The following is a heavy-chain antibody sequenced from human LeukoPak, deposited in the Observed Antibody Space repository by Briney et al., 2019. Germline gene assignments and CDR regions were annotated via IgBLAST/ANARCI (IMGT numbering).Heavy chain of an antibody. D-gene: IGHD4-17*01. CDR1: RFTFSSYG. J-gene: IGHJ4*02. V-gene: IGHV3-30*18. CDR3: AKSDYGDLYYFDY. CDR2: ISYDGSNK. Sequence: GGSLRLSCAASRFTFSSYGMHWVRQAPGKGLEWVAVISYDGSNKYYADSVKGRFTISRDNSKNTLYLQMNSLRAADTAVYYCAKSDYGDLYYFDYWGQGTLVTVSS.